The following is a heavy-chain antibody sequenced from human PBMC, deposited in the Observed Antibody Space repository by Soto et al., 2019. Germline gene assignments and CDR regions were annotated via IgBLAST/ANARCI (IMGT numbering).Heavy chain of an antibody. V-gene: IGHV1-46*01. Sequence: ASVKVSCKASGYTFTSYYMHWVRQAPGQGLEWMGIINPSGGSTSYAQKFQGRVTMTRDTSTSTVYMELSSPRSEDTAVYYCARGWEPITMIVVVNPYFDYWGPGTLVTVSS. CDR1: GYTFTSYY. CDR3: ARGWEPITMIVVVNPYFDY. CDR2: INPSGGST. J-gene: IGHJ4*02. D-gene: IGHD3-22*01.